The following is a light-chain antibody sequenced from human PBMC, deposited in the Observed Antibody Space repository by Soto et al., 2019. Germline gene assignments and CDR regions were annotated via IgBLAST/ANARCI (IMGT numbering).Light chain of an antibody. J-gene: IGLJ3*02. Sequence: QPVLTQPASVSGSPGQSITISCTGTNSDVGSFNLVSWYQHHPGKAPELILYEVSQRPSGVSSRFSGSKSGNTASLTISGLQAEDEADYYCSSYAGNSPLWVFGGGTELTVL. CDR3: SSYAGNSPLWV. V-gene: IGLV2-23*02. CDR1: NSDVGSFNL. CDR2: EVS.